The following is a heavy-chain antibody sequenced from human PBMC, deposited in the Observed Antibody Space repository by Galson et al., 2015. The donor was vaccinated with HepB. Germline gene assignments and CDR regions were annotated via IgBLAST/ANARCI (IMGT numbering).Heavy chain of an antibody. CDR2: ISSSSSYI. CDR1: GFTFSSYN. V-gene: IGHV3-21*01. D-gene: IGHD7-27*01. J-gene: IGHJ4*02. CDR3: ARQLGIRSGSTDY. Sequence: SLRLSCGASGFTFSSYNMNWVRQAPGKGLEWVSSISSSSSYIYYADSVKGRFTISRDNVKNSLYLQMNSLRAEDTAVYYCARQLGIRSGSTDYWGREPWSPSPQ.